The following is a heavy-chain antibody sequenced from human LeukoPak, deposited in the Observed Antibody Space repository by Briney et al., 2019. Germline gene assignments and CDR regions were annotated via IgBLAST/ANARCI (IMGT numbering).Heavy chain of an antibody. J-gene: IGHJ4*02. CDR3: ARDPYYYDSSGYYSTDY. CDR1: GFTFDDYT. CDR2: ISWDGGST. V-gene: IGHV3-43*01. Sequence: GGSLRLSCAASGFTFDDYTMHWVRQAPGKGLEWVSLISWDGGSTYYADSVKGRFTISRDNSKNTLYLQMNSLRAEDTAVYYCARDPYYYDSSGYYSTDYWGQGTLVTVSS. D-gene: IGHD3-22*01.